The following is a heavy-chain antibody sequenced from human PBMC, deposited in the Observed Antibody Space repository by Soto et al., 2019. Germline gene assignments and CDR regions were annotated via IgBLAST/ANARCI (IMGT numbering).Heavy chain of an antibody. CDR2: MSSTSSYI. J-gene: IGHJ6*02. CDR3: ATTYGQAYNYYGRDM. CDR1: GIRVSDYT. D-gene: IGHD3-10*01. V-gene: IGHV3-21*01. Sequence: PGGPLRLSCTGSGIRVSDYTMHWVRQAPGKGLEWLSCMSSTSSYIYYADSVKGRFTISRDNAKNTLYLQMNSLRDEETAVYYCATTYGQAYNYYGRDMWGQGTTVTVSS.